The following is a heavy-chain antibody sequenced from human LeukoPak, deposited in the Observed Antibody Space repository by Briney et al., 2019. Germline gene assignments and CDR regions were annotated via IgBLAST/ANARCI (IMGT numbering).Heavy chain of an antibody. CDR3: ARDAGKYCTGGSCYVNWFET. D-gene: IGHD2-15*01. CDR1: GGSISSYY. Sequence: SETLSLTCTVSGGSISSYYWSWIRQPPGKGLEWIGYIYYTGSTNYNPSLKSRVTISLDTSMNQFSLKLSSVTAADTAVYYCARDAGKYCTGGSCYVNWFETWGQGTLVTVSS. J-gene: IGHJ5*02. CDR2: IYYTGST. V-gene: IGHV4-59*01.